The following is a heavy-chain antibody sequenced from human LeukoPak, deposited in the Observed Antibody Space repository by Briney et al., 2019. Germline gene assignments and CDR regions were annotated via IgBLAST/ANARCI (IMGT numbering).Heavy chain of an antibody. CDR2: IRSKANSYAT. V-gene: IGHV3-73*01. J-gene: IGHJ4*02. Sequence: GGSLRLSCAASGSTFSGSAMHWVRQASGKGLEWVGRIRSKANSYATAYAASVKGRFTISRDDSKNTAYLQMNSLKTEDTAVYYCTRLYSSTWPFEYWGQGTLVTVSS. D-gene: IGHD6-13*01. CDR1: GSTFSGSA. CDR3: TRLYSSTWPFEY.